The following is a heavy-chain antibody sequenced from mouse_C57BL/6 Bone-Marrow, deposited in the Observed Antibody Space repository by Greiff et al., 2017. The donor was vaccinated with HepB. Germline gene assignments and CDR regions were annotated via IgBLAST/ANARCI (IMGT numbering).Heavy chain of an antibody. J-gene: IGHJ3*01. CDR1: GINIKNTY. V-gene: IGHV14-3*01. Sequence: EVKLQESVAELVRPGASVKLSCTASGINIKNTYMHGVKQRPEQGLEWIGRIDPANGNTKYAPKFQGKATITADTSSTTADLQLSSLTSEDTAIYYCARGDSYWGQGTLVTVSA. CDR3: ARGDSY. D-gene: IGHD3-3*01. CDR2: IDPANGNT.